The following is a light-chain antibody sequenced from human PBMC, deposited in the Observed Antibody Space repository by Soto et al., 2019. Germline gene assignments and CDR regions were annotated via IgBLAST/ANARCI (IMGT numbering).Light chain of an antibody. V-gene: IGLV2-14*01. CDR1: SSDVGGYNY. CDR3: SSYTSSSNAV. Sequence: QPVLTQPASVSGSPGQSITISCTGTSSDVGGYNYVSWYQQHPGKAPKLMIYEVSNRPSGVSNRFSGSKSGNTASLTISGLQAEDEADYYCSSYTSSSNAVFGTGTKLTVL. J-gene: IGLJ1*01. CDR2: EVS.